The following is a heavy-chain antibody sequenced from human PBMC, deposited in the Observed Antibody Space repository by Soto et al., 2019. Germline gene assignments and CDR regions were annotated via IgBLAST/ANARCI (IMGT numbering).Heavy chain of an antibody. CDR1: GFTFSDYF. J-gene: IGHJ2*01. CDR3: ARARGKSYTSSPNWYFDL. V-gene: IGHV4-31*02. CDR2: IDYTGNT. Sequence: LRLSCAASGFTFSDYFWNWIRQRPGKGLEWIGYIDYTGNTYYNPTLKSRISMSLDTSKTQFSLDLTSVTAADTALYYCARARGKSYTSSPNWYFDLWGRGALVTVSS. D-gene: IGHD6-6*01.